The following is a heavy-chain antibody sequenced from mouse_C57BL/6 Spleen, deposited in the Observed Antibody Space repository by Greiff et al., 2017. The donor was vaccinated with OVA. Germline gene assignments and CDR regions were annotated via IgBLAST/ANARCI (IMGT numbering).Heavy chain of an antibody. V-gene: IGHV1-80*01. CDR3: ATETRSGFDY. CDR1: GYAFSSYW. J-gene: IGHJ2*01. D-gene: IGHD3-2*02. CDR2: IYPGAGDT. Sequence: VQLQQSGAELVKPGASVKISCKASGYAFSSYWMNWVQQRPGKGLEWIGQIYPGAGDTNYNGEFKGKATLTADKSYSTAYMQLNSLTSEDTAVYYCATETRSGFDYWGQGTTLTVSS.